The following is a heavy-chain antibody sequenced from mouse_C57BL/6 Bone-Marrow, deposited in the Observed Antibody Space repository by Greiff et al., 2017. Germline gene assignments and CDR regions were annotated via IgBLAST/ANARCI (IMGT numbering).Heavy chain of an antibody. J-gene: IGHJ2*01. Sequence: QVQLQQSGAELVRPGASVTLSCKASGYTFTDYEMHWVKQTPVHGLEWIGAIDPETGGTAYNQKFKGKAILTADKSSSTAYMELRSLTSEFSAVYYCTRETDSYGRSQRGQGTTLTVSS. CDR1: GYTFTDYE. CDR2: IDPETGGT. D-gene: IGHD1-1*01. CDR3: TRETDSYGRSQ. V-gene: IGHV1-15*01.